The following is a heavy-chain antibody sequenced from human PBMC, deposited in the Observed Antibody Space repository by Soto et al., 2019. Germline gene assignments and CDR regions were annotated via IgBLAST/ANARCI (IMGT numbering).Heavy chain of an antibody. CDR2: IYYSGST. Sequence: QVQLQESGPGLVKPSQTLSLTCTVSGGSISSGGYYWSWIRQHPGKGLEWIGYIYYSGSTYYNPSLNARVTLSVDTSKHQFSLKLSSVTAADTAVYYCARGVTMVRGVIHTPYFDYWGQGTLVTVSS. D-gene: IGHD3-10*01. J-gene: IGHJ4*02. CDR3: ARGVTMVRGVIHTPYFDY. CDR1: GGSISSGGYY. V-gene: IGHV4-31*03.